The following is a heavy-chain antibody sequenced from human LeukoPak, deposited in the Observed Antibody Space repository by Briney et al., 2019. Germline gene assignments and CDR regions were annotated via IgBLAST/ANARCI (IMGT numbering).Heavy chain of an antibody. V-gene: IGHV3-30*03. CDR3: ARGENSKTYPVSGY. D-gene: IGHD2/OR15-2a*01. Sequence: LGLAGTASGIALGSFGVLGVPQTPGKGLERVAVISYDGSSKYYIDSVKGRFTISRDNSKNTLYLQMNSLRAEDTAVYYRARGENSKTYPVSGYWGQGALVTVSS. J-gene: IGHJ4*02. CDR2: ISYDGSSK. CDR1: GIALGSFG.